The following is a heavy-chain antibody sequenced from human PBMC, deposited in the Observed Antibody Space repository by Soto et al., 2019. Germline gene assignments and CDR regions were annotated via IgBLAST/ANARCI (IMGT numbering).Heavy chain of an antibody. D-gene: IGHD4-17*01. CDR1: GYTLNEVA. CDR3: TTYHGDSNFDH. V-gene: IGHV1-24*01. J-gene: IGHJ5*02. Sequence: QVQLVQSGAEVKKPGASVKVSCKVSGYTLNEVAMHWVRQAPGKGLEWLGGFDPEEAETIYAQHFQGRVTMTEDTSTDTVHMELSSLRSEDTAFYFCTTYHGDSNFDHRGQGPLVTVSS. CDR2: FDPEEAET.